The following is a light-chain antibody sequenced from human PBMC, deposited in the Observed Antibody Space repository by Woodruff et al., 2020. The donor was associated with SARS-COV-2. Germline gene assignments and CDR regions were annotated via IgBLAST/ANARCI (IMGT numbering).Light chain of an antibody. V-gene: IGKV1-27*01. CDR2: AAS. CDR3: QQSQSSPLT. CDR1: QGISNY. J-gene: IGKJ2*01. Sequence: SASVGDRVTIPCRASQGISNYLAWYQQKPGKVPKLLIYAASTLQSGVPSRFSGSGSGTDFTLTVSSLQPDDFATYYCQQSQSSPLTFGQGTKLEI.